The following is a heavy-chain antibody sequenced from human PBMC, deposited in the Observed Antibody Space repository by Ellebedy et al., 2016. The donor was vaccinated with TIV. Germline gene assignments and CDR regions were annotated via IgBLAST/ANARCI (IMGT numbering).Heavy chain of an antibody. CDR1: GYTFTSYY. V-gene: IGHV1-18*04. CDR3: ARSDSSGYYGQFDY. D-gene: IGHD3-22*01. CDR2: ISAYNGNT. J-gene: IGHJ4*02. Sequence: ASVKVSCKASGYTFTSYYMHWVRQAPGQGLEWMGWISAYNGNTDYAQKLQGRVTMTTDTSTSTVYMELSSLRSEDTAVYYCARSDSSGYYGQFDYWGQGTLVTVSS.